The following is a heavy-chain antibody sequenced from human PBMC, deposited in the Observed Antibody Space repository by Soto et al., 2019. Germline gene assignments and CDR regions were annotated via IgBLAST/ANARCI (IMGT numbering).Heavy chain of an antibody. CDR1: GGSISSGDYY. D-gene: IGHD3-16*02. CDR2: IYYSGST. J-gene: IGHJ5*02. V-gene: IGHV4-30-4*01. Sequence: QVQLQESGPGLVKPSQTLSLTCTVSGGSISSGDYYWSWIRQPPGKGLEWIGYIYYSGSTYYSPSLTSRVTISVDTSKNQFSLKLSSVTAADTAVYYGAGLQSMRLSGLDPWGQGTLVTVAS. CDR3: AGLQSMRLSGLDP.